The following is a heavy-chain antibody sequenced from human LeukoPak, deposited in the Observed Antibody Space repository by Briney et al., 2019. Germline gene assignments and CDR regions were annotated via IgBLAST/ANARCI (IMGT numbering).Heavy chain of an antibody. CDR1: GFTVSSNY. CDR2: IYSGGST. V-gene: IGHV3-66*01. D-gene: IGHD3-10*01. CDR3: AREAGVGGSGSYYSYYFDY. J-gene: IGHJ4*02. Sequence: GGSLRLSCAASGFTVSSNYMSWVRQAPGKGLERVSVIYSGGSTYYADSVKGRFTISRDNSKNTLYLQMNSLRAEDTAVYYCAREAGVGGSGSYYSYYFDYWGQGTLVTVSS.